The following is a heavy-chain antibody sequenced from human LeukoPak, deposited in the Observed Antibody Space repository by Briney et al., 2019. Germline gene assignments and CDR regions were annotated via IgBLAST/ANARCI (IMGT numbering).Heavy chain of an antibody. CDR3: AKDGRRFYESSGYDPNWFDP. Sequence: GGSLRLSCAASGFTFSSYDMHWVRQAPGKGLEWVAFTRSDETNKYYADSVKGRFTISRDNSKNTLYMQMNSLRAEDTALYYCAKDGRRFYESSGYDPNWFDPWGQGTLVTVSS. CDR1: GFTFSSYD. J-gene: IGHJ5*02. CDR2: TRSDETNK. V-gene: IGHV3-30*02. D-gene: IGHD3-22*01.